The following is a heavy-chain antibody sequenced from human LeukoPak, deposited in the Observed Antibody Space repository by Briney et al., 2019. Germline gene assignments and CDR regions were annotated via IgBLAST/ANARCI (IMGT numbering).Heavy chain of an antibody. CDR2: IYTSGST. Sequence: SQTLSLTCTVSGDSISSGTYYWSWIRQPAGKGLEWIGRIYTSGSTNYNPSLKSRVTISVDTSKNQFSLKLDSVTAADTAVYYCARAKRWLPFDYWGQGTLVTVSS. D-gene: IGHD5-24*01. J-gene: IGHJ4*02. CDR1: GDSISSGTYY. CDR3: ARAKRWLPFDY. V-gene: IGHV4-61*02.